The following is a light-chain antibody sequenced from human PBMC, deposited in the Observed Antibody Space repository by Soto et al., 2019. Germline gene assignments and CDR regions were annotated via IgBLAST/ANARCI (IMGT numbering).Light chain of an antibody. Sequence: EIVLTQSPATLSLSPGERATLSCRASQSVNNYLAWYQQKPGQAPRLLIYDASSRDTDIPARFSGSGSGTDFTLTISSLEPEDFATYYCRQRSNWPLTFGGGTKVEIK. J-gene: IGKJ4*01. CDR3: RQRSNWPLT. V-gene: IGKV3-11*01. CDR1: QSVNNY. CDR2: DAS.